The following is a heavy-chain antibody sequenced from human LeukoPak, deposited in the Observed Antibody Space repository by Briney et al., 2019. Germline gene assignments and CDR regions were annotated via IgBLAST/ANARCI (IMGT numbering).Heavy chain of an antibody. CDR2: IWYDGSNK. CDR1: GFTFSSYG. J-gene: IGHJ4*02. Sequence: GGSLRLSCAASGFTFSSYGMHWVRQAPGKGLEWVAVIWYDGSNKYYADSVKGRFTISRDNSKNTLYLQMNSLRAEDTAVYYCARDRGGSSSLDYWGQGTLVTVSS. D-gene: IGHD6-13*01. CDR3: ARDRGGSSSLDY. V-gene: IGHV3-33*01.